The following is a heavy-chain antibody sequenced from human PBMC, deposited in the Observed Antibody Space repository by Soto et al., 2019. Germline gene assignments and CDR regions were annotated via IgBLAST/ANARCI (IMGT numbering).Heavy chain of an antibody. Sequence: GGSLRLSCTASGFIFSGYEINWVRQAPGKGLEWVSYISSGGDSTFYADSVEGRFTISRDNAKNSLYLQMNSLRAEDTAVYYCATNGHTYDYPSVGGLHYWGQGTLVTVSS. J-gene: IGHJ4*02. CDR3: ATNGHTYDYPSVGGLHY. CDR1: GFIFSGYE. CDR2: ISSGGDST. V-gene: IGHV3-48*03. D-gene: IGHD3-16*01.